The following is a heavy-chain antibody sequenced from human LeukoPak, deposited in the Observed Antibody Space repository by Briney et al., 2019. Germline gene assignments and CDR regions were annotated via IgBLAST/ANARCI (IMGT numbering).Heavy chain of an antibody. CDR2: INSDGSST. V-gene: IGHV3-74*01. J-gene: IGHJ6*03. D-gene: IGHD3-10*01. Sequence: GRSLRLSCAASGFTFSSYWMHWVRQASGKGLVWVSRINSDGSSTSYADSVKGRFTISRDNAKNTLYLQMNSLRAEDTAVYYCARDHRGSGSRYYYYYMDVWGKGTTVTISS. CDR1: GFTFSSYW. CDR3: ARDHRGSGSRYYYYYMDV.